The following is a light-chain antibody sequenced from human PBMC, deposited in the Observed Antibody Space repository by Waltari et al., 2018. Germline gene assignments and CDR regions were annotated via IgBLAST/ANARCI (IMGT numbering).Light chain of an antibody. CDR2: GNN. V-gene: IGLV1-40*01. CDR1: SPNIGAGHD. Sequence: QSVLTQPPSVFGAPGQRVTISCTGTSPNIGAGHDVHCYQFFPGTVPKLLIYGNNNRPSGVPDRFSGSKSGTSASLAITGLQAEDEADYYCQSYDTSLSGGVVFGGGTKVTVL. J-gene: IGLJ2*01. CDR3: QSYDTSLSGGVV.